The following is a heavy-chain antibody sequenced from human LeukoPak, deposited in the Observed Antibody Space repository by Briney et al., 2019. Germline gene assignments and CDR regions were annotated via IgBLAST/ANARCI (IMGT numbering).Heavy chain of an antibody. CDR1: GFTFSSYW. CDR2: IDSDGSTT. D-gene: IGHD6-19*01. V-gene: IGHV3-74*01. J-gene: IGHJ4*02. CDR3: ARTVAGSPFDS. Sequence: GGSLRLSCAASGFTFSSYWMHWVRQAPGKGLVWVSSIDSDGSTTSYADSVKGQFTISRDNAKNTLFLQMNSLRAEDTAVYYCARTVAGSPFDSWGQGTLVTVSS.